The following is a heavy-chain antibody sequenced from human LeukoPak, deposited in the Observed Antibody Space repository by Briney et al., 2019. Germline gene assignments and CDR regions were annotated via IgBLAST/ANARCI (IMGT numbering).Heavy chain of an antibody. CDR3: ARDSSGQGDY. Sequence: GTLSLTCAVSGGSISSNNWWGWVRQAPGKGLEWVGRSKNKANNYITQYAAFVQGRFTISRDNSKNSLYLQINSLKTEDTAVYYCARDSSGQGDYWGQGTLVTVSS. CDR2: SKNKANNYIT. D-gene: IGHD3-22*01. J-gene: IGHJ4*02. CDR1: GGSISSNNW. V-gene: IGHV3-72*01.